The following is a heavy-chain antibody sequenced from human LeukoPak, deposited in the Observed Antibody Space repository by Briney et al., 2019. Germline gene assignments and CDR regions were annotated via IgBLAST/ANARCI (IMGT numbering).Heavy chain of an antibody. CDR1: GFTFSSYS. CDR2: ISSSSSYI. CDR3: ARGKRDSSSWYGYYFDY. V-gene: IGHV3-21*01. Sequence: PGGSLRLSCAASGFTFSSYSMNWVRQAPGKGLEWVSSISSSSSYIYYADSVKGRFTISRDNAKNSLYLQMNSLRAEDTAVYYCARGKRDSSSWYGYYFDYWGQGTLVTVSS. J-gene: IGHJ4*02. D-gene: IGHD6-13*01.